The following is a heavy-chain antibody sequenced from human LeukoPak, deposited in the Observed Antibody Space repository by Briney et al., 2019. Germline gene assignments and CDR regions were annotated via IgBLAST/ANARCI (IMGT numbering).Heavy chain of an antibody. CDR3: ARGSPKSAVRGKIPDY. D-gene: IGHD4-17*01. J-gene: IGHJ4*02. Sequence: GASVKASCKASGYTFTGYYMHWVRQAPGQGLEWMGWINPNSGGTNYAQKFQGRVTMTRDTSISTAYMELSRLRSDDTAVYYCARGSPKSAVRGKIPDYWGQGSLVTVSS. CDR1: GYTFTGYY. V-gene: IGHV1-2*02. CDR2: INPNSGGT.